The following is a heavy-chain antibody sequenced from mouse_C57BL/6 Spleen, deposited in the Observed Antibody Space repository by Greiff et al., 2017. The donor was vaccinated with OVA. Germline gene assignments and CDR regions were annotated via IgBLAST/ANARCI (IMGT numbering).Heavy chain of an antibody. CDR2: IWSGGST. CDR1: GFSLTSYG. CDR3: ARGDYFDY. J-gene: IGHJ2*01. Sequence: QVQLKQSGPGLVQPSQSLSISCTVSGFSLTSYGVHWVRQSPGKGLEWLGAIWSGGSTDYNAAFIYRLSISKDKSKSQVFFQMNSLQADDTTIYYCARGDYFDYWGQGTTRTVSS. V-gene: IGHV2-2*01.